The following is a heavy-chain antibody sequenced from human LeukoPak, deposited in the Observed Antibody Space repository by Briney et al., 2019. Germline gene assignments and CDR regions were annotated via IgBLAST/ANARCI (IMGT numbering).Heavy chain of an antibody. Sequence: EASVKVSCKASGGTFSSYAISWVRQATGQGLEWMGWMNPNSGNTGYAQKFQGRFTMTRNNSISTAYMELSSLRSDDTAVYYCARGLQETLAWLKALSAFDIWGQGTMVTVSS. D-gene: IGHD6-19*01. CDR3: ARGLQETLAWLKALSAFDI. V-gene: IGHV1-8*02. J-gene: IGHJ3*02. CDR1: GGTFSSYA. CDR2: MNPNSGNT.